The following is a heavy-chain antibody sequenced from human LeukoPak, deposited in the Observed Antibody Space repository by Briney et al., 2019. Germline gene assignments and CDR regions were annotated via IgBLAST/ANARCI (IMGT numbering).Heavy chain of an antibody. D-gene: IGHD6-13*01. J-gene: IGHJ5*02. Sequence: SETLSLTCAVYGGSFSGYYWSWIRQPPGKGLEWSGEINHSGSTNYNPSLKSRVTISVDTSKNQFSLKLSSVTAADPAVYYCARHVERSWYTPAQRNWFDPWGQGTLVTVSS. V-gene: IGHV4-34*01. CDR1: GGSFSGYY. CDR3: ARHVERSWYTPAQRNWFDP. CDR2: INHSGST.